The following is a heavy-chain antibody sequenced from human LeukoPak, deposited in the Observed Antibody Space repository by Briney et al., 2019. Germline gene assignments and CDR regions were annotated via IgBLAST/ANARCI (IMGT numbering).Heavy chain of an antibody. V-gene: IGHV3-30*18. CDR3: AKDLCSDTSCSSRGIDY. CDR2: KD. CDR1: GFTFSTYV. J-gene: IGHJ4*02. D-gene: IGHD2-2*01. Sequence: GGSLRLSCAASGFTFSTYVMHWVRQVPGKGLEWVAVKDYCADSVKGRFTASKDNSKSTLYLQMNSLRAEDTAIYYCAKDLCSDTSCSSRGIDYWGQGTLVTVSS.